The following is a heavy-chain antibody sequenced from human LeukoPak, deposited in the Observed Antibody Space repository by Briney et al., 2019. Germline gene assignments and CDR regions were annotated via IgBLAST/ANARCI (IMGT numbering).Heavy chain of an antibody. J-gene: IGHJ4*02. Sequence: SETLSLTCTASGASMTNYYWNWIRQPAGKGLEWLGRIYSTGSADYNSSVKSRVTMSVDMSKSQISLRLNSVTAADTAVYYCARGGYSYGRAFDYWGQGALVTVSS. CDR3: ARGGYSYGRAFDY. D-gene: IGHD5-18*01. V-gene: IGHV4-4*07. CDR2: IYSTGSA. CDR1: GASMTNYY.